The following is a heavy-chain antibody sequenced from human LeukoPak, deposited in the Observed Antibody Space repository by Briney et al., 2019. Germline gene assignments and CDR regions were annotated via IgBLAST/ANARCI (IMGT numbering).Heavy chain of an antibody. D-gene: IGHD2-15*01. J-gene: IGHJ3*02. Sequence: GGSLRLSCAASGFTVSRNYMSWVRQAPGKGLEWVSVIYSGGSTEYADPVKGRFTISRDHSKNTLYLQMSSLRAEDTAVYYCASSGGPLLAFDIWGQGTKVTVS. CDR1: GFTVSRNY. V-gene: IGHV3-66*01. CDR2: IYSGGST. CDR3: ASSGGPLLAFDI.